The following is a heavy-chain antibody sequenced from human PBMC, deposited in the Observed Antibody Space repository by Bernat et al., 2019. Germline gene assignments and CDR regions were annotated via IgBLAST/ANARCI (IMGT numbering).Heavy chain of an antibody. V-gene: IGHV3-53*01. Sequence: EVQLVESGGGLIQPGGSLRLSCAASGFTVNTNYMSWVRQAPGKGLEWVSVLYSGGSTYYADSVKGRFTISRDSSKNTLFLQMNSLRADDTAVYYCAGGGSTSSKNFDYWGQGTLVAVSS. CDR3: AGGGSTSSKNFDY. CDR1: GFTVNTNY. D-gene: IGHD2-2*01. J-gene: IGHJ4*02. CDR2: LYSGGST.